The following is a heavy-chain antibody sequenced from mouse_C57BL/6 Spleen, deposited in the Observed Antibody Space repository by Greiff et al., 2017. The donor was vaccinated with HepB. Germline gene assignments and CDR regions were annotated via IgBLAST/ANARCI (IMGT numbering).Heavy chain of an antibody. CDR3: AREGPFPGYYFDY. Sequence: EVNVVESGGGLVKPGGSLKLSCAASGFTFSDYGMHWVRQAPEKGLEWVAYISSGSSTIYYADTVKGRFTISRDNAKNTLFLQMTSLRSEDTAMYYCAREGPFPGYYFDYWGQGTTLTVSS. CDR1: GFTFSDYG. CDR2: ISSGSSTI. V-gene: IGHV5-17*01. J-gene: IGHJ2*01.